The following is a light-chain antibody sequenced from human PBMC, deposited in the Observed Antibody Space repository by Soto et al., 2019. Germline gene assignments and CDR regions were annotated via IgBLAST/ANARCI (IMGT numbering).Light chain of an antibody. J-gene: IGLJ7*01. CDR2: VNSGGSH. CDR1: SGHSNYA. V-gene: IGLV4-69*01. CDR3: QTWGTGSAIVV. Sequence: QSVLTQSPSASASLGASVKLTCTLSSGHSNYAIAWHQQQPEKGPRYLMKVNSGGSHLKRDWIPDRFSGSSSGAERYLFISSLQSEDEADYYCQTWGTGSAIVVFGGGTQLTVL.